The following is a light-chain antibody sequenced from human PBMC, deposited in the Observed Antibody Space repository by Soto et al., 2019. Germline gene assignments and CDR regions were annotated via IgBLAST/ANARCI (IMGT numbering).Light chain of an antibody. V-gene: IGKV3-15*01. CDR3: KQYNNWPPIT. CDR2: GAS. Sequence: EIVLTQSPGTLSLSPGEGATLSCRASQSVSGNLAWYQQKPGQAPRLLIYGASTRATGIPARFSGSGSGTEFTLTISSLQSEDFAVYYCKQYNNWPPITFGQGTRLEIK. CDR1: QSVSGN. J-gene: IGKJ5*01.